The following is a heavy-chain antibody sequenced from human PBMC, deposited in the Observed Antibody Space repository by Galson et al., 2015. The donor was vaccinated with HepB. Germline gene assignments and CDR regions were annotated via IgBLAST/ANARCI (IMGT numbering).Heavy chain of an antibody. Sequence: SETLSLTCSVSGGSISPYYWSWFRQPPGKGLEWIGYIYHSGSTNYNPSLASRVTISVDTSKNQFSLTLNSMTTADTAVYYCARGATFVENCGRGTLVTVSS. D-gene: IGHD3-16*02. CDR1: GGSISPYY. CDR2: IYHSGST. V-gene: IGHV4-59*01. CDR3: ARGATFVEN. J-gene: IGHJ4*02.